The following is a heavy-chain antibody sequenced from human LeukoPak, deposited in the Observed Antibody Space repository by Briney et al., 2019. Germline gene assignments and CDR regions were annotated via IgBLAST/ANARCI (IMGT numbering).Heavy chain of an antibody. D-gene: IGHD3-22*01. CDR3: ARGPSIYYDSSPGAFDI. CDR1: GFTFSSYA. Sequence: PGGSLRLSCAASGFTFSSYAMHWVRQAPGKGLEWVAVISYDGSNKYYADSVKGRFTISRDNSKNTLYLQMNSLRAEDTAVYYCARGPSIYYDSSPGAFDIWGQGTMVTVSS. J-gene: IGHJ3*02. CDR2: ISYDGSNK. V-gene: IGHV3-30-3*01.